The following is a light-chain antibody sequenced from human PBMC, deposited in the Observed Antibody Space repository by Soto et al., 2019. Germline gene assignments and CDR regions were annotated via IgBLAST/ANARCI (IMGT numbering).Light chain of an antibody. CDR1: SSDVGGYNY. V-gene: IGLV2-11*01. CDR2: DVS. CDR3: CSYTSIRAYV. J-gene: IGLJ1*01. Sequence: QSALTQPRSVSGSPGQSVTISCTGTSSDVGGYNYVSWYQQHPGKAPKLMIYDVSKRPSGVPDRFSGSKSGNTASLTISGLQAEDEADYYCCSYTSIRAYVFGGGTKLTVL.